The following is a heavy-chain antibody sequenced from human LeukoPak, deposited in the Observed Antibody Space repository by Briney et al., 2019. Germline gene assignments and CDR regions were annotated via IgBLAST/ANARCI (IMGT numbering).Heavy chain of an antibody. Sequence: SETLSLTCTVSGGSISSYYWSWIRQPPGKGLVWIGYIYYSGSASYNPSLKSRVTISLDTSKNQFSLKLSSVTAADTAVYYCARNRHEDGSSWYVDYWGQGTLVTVSS. CDR2: IYYSGSA. CDR1: GGSISSYY. J-gene: IGHJ4*02. V-gene: IGHV4-59*01. CDR3: ARNRHEDGSSWYVDY. D-gene: IGHD6-13*01.